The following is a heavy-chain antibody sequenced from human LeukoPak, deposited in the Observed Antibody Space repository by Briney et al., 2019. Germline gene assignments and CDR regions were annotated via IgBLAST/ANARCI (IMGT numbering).Heavy chain of an antibody. Sequence: SETLSLTCTVSGGSISSSSYSWGWIRQPPGEGLEWIGSIYYSGSTYYNPSLKSRVTISVDTSKNQFSLKLSSVTAADTAVYYCAMGWAIFGVVTKGGFDYWGQGTLVTVSS. CDR2: IYYSGST. J-gene: IGHJ4*02. D-gene: IGHD3-3*01. CDR1: GGSISSSSYS. V-gene: IGHV4-39*01. CDR3: AMGWAIFGVVTKGGFDY.